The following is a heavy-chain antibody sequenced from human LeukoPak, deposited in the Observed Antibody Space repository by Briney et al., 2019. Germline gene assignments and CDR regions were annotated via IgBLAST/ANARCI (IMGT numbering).Heavy chain of an antibody. CDR3: AKFPGEVGEHFDY. V-gene: IGHV3-23*01. D-gene: IGHD1-1*01. CDR2: ISGSGGST. J-gene: IGHJ4*02. CDR1: GFTFSSYA. Sequence: GGSLRLSCAASGFTFSSYAMSWDRQAPGKGLEWVSAISGSGGSTYYADSVKGRFTISRDNSKNTLYLQMNSLRAEDTAVYYCAKFPGEVGEHFDYWGQGTLVTVSS.